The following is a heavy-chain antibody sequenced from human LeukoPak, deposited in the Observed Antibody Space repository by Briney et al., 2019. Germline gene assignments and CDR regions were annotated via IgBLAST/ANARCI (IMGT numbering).Heavy chain of an antibody. CDR1: GFTFRSSG. V-gene: IGHV3-30*02. J-gene: IGHJ4*02. CDR3: AREQQGRRAAFDY. CDR2: IWYDGNEI. Sequence: PGGSLRLSCAASGFTFRSSGMHWVRQTPGKGLEWVAFIWYDGNEIYYADSVKGRFTISRDNSRNTLYLQMNSLRTEDTAAYYCAREQQGRRAAFDYWGQGTLVTVSS. D-gene: IGHD1-1*01.